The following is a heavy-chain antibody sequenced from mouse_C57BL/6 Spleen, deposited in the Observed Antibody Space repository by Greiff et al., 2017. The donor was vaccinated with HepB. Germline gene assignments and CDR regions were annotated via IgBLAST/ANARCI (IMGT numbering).Heavy chain of an antibody. J-gene: IGHJ3*01. CDR3: ASRGYDEGFAY. V-gene: IGHV2-6*01. CDR1: GFSLTSYG. Sequence: LVAPSQSLSITCTVSGFSLTSYGVDWVRQSPGKGLEWLGVIWGVGSTNYNSALKSRLSISKDNSKSQVFLKMNSLQTDDTAMYYCASRGYDEGFAYWGQGTLVTVSA. D-gene: IGHD2-2*01. CDR2: IWGVGST.